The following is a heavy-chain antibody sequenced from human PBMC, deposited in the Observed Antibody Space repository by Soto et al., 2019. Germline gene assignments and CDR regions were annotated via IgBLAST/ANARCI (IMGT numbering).Heavy chain of an antibody. CDR3: AREGEIVGATSPNFDY. CDR1: GYTFTGYY. J-gene: IGHJ4*02. Sequence: GASVKVSCKASGYTFTGYYMHWVRQAPGQGLEWMGWINPNSGGTNYAQKFQGWVTMTRDTSISTAYMELSRLRSDDTAVYYCAREGEIVGATSPNFDYWGQGTLVTVSS. V-gene: IGHV1-2*04. D-gene: IGHD1-26*01. CDR2: INPNSGGT.